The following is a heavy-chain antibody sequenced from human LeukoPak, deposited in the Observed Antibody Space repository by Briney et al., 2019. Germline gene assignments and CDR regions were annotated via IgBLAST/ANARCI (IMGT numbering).Heavy chain of an antibody. J-gene: IGHJ4*02. CDR2: INYSGST. Sequence: SETLSLTCTVSGGSVSSTTYYSSWIRQPPGKGLEWIASINYSGSTYYNPSLKSRVTISVDTSENQFSLKLSSVTAADTAVYYCAREYCSGGSCYSGFEYWGQGTLVTVSS. V-gene: IGHV4-39*07. CDR1: GGSVSSTTYY. CDR3: AREYCSGGSCYSGFEY. D-gene: IGHD2-15*01.